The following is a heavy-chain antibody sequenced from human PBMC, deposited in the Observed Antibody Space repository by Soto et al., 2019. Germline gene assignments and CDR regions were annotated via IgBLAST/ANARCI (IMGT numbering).Heavy chain of an antibody. CDR3: DRIGHFDAFDI. Sequence: SETLSLTCAVSGGSMSSGGYSWSWIRQPPGKGLEWIGHIYHSAITYYNPSLKSRVTISVDRSKNQFSLRLSSGTAADTAVYYCDRIGHFDAFDIWGQATMVTVS. J-gene: IGHJ3*02. CDR1: GGSMSSGGYS. CDR2: IYHSAIT. D-gene: IGHD3-3*02. V-gene: IGHV4-30-2*01.